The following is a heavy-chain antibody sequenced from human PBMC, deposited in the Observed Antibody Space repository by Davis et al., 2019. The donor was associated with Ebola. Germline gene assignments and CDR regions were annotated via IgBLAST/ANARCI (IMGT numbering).Heavy chain of an antibody. D-gene: IGHD3-3*01. CDR3: AHSYDFWSGYYTPDYGMDV. Sequence: SGPTLVKPTQTLTLTCTFSGFSLSTSGVGVGWIRQPPGKALEWLALIYWNDDKWYSPSLKSRLTITKDTSKKQVVLTMTNMDPVDTATYYCAHSYDFWSGYYTPDYGMDVWGQGTTVTVSS. J-gene: IGHJ6*02. CDR1: GFSLSTSGVG. V-gene: IGHV2-5*01. CDR2: IYWNDDK.